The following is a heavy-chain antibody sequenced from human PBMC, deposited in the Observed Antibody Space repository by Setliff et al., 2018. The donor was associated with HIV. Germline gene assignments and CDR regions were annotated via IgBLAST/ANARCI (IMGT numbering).Heavy chain of an antibody. CDR1: GGSISSHY. V-gene: IGHV4-59*11. CDR3: ARVYYYDSSGYSEPYYMDV. CDR2: IYYSGNT. Sequence: LSLTCTVSGGSISSHYWSWIRQPPGKGLEWIGYIYYSGNTNYNPSLKSRVTISVDTSKKQFSLKLSSVTAADTAVYYCARVYYYDSSGYSEPYYMDVWGKGTTVTVSS. J-gene: IGHJ6*03. D-gene: IGHD3-22*01.